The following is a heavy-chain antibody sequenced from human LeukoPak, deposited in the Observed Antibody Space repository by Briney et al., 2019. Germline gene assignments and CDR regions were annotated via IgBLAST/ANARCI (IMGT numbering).Heavy chain of an antibody. D-gene: IGHD3-10*01. CDR1: GGTFSSYA. CDR2: IIPIFGTA. J-gene: IGHJ5*02. V-gene: IGHV1-69*01. Sequence: GASVKVSCKASGGTFSSYAISWVRQAPGQGLEWMGGIIPIFGTANYVQEFQGRVTITADESTSTAYMELSSLRSEDTAVYYCARVVLWFGEFPNWFDPWGQGTLVTVSS. CDR3: ARVVLWFGEFPNWFDP.